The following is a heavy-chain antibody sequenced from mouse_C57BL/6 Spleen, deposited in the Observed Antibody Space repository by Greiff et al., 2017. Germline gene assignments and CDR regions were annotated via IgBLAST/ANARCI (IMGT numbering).Heavy chain of an antibody. CDR3: ARDGGFGYAMDY. D-gene: IGHD1-1*02. V-gene: IGHV3-6*01. Sequence: DVKLQESGPGLVKPSQSLSLTCSVTGYSITSGYYWNWIRQFPGNKLEWMGYISYDGSNNYNPSLKNRISITRDTSKNQFFLKLNSVTTEDTATYYCARDGGFGYAMDYWGQGTSVTVSS. J-gene: IGHJ4*01. CDR1: GYSITSGYY. CDR2: ISYDGSN.